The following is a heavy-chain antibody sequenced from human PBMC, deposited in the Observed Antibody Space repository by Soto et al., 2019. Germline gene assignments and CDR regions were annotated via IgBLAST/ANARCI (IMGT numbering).Heavy chain of an antibody. V-gene: IGHV3-11*01. CDR2: ISNSGNNV. CDR3: ARKPWLGYCSGGSCYPDAFDI. CDR1: GFIFNDYH. Sequence: GGSLRLSCAASGFIFNDYHMSWIRQAPGKGLEWVAYISNSGNNVYYADSVKGRFTISRDNADKSLYLQMNSLRADDTAVYYCARKPWLGYCSGGSCYPDAFDIWGQGTMVTVSS. J-gene: IGHJ3*02. D-gene: IGHD2-15*01.